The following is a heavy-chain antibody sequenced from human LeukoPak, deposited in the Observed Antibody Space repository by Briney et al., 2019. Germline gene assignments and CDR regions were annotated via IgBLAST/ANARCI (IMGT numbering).Heavy chain of an antibody. Sequence: SETLSLTCTVSGGSITNYYWSWIRQPPGKGLEWIGYIYYKGNTNSNPSLKSRVTISVDTSRNQFSLKLTSVTAADTAVYYCASILITMVRGISYYYGLDVWGQGTTVTVSS. CDR1: GGSITNYY. J-gene: IGHJ6*02. CDR2: IYYKGNT. V-gene: IGHV4-59*01. CDR3: ASILITMVRGISYYYGLDV. D-gene: IGHD3-10*01.